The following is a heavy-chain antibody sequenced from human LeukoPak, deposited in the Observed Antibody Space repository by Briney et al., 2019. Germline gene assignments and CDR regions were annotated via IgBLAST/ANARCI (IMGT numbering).Heavy chain of an antibody. CDR2: INPNSGGT. CDR1: GYTFTGYY. D-gene: IGHD5-12*01. Sequence: ASVKVSCKASGYTFTGYYMHWVRQAPGQGLEWMGWINPNSGGTNYAQKFQGRVTMTRDTSISTAYMELSRLRSDDTAVYYCARDQVSSGYETPMDYWGQGTLVTVSS. J-gene: IGHJ4*02. CDR3: ARDQVSSGYETPMDY. V-gene: IGHV1-2*02.